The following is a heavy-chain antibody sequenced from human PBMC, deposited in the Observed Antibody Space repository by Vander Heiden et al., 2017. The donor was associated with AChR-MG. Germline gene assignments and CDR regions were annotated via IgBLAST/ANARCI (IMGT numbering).Heavy chain of an antibody. V-gene: IGHV3-21*01. J-gene: IGHJ4*02. CDR1: GFTFSSYS. CDR2: ISSSSSYI. D-gene: IGHD2-15*01. Sequence: EVQLVESGGGLVKPGGSLRLSCAASGFTFSSYSMNWVRQAPGKGLELVSSISSSSSYIYYADSVKGRFTISRDNAKNSLYLQMNSLRAEDTAVYYCARARKGVVAATPVDYWGQGTLVTVSS. CDR3: ARARKGVVAATPVDY.